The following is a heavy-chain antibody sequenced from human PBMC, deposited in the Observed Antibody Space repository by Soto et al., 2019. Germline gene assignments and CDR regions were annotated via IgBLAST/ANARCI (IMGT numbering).Heavy chain of an antibody. D-gene: IGHD3-10*01. Sequence: QVQLQESGPGLVKPSETLSLTCSVSGASVTSGTYCWSWIRQSPDKGLEWIGYLPYTGRTSYSPSPQSRLRISVRASKNQFSPGVSSVTPADPAVYYCAGCPVPRGVTRSNWFEAWGQGTLATVSS. CDR1: GASVTSGTYC. CDR3: AGCPVPRGVTRSNWFEA. CDR2: LPYTGRT. V-gene: IGHV4-61*01. J-gene: IGHJ5*02.